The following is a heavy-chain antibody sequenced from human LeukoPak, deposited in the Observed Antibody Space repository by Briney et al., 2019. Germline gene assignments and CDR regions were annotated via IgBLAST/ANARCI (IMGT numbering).Heavy chain of an antibody. D-gene: IGHD3-10*01. J-gene: IGHJ6*01. Sequence: SVKVSCKASGGTFSSYAISWVRQAPGQGLEWMGGIIPIFGTANYAQKFQGRVTITADESTSTAYMELSSLRSEDTAVYYCARDKITMVRGVIPYGMDVWGKGPRSPSPQ. V-gene: IGHV1-69*01. CDR3: ARDKITMVRGVIPYGMDV. CDR1: GGTFSSYA. CDR2: IIPIFGTA.